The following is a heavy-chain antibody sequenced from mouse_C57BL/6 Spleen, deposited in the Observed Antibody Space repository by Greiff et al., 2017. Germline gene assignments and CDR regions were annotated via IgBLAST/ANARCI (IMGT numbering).Heavy chain of an antibody. CDR1: GYSITSGYY. CDR3: ARELTTGYFDY. V-gene: IGHV3-6*01. D-gene: IGHD1-1*01. J-gene: IGHJ2*01. Sequence: EVQVVESGPGLVKPSQSLSLTCSVTGYSITSGYYWNWIRQFPGNKLEWMGYISYDGSNNYNPSLKNRISITRDTSKNQFFLKLNSVTTEDTATYYCARELTTGYFDYWGQGTTLTVSS. CDR2: ISYDGSN.